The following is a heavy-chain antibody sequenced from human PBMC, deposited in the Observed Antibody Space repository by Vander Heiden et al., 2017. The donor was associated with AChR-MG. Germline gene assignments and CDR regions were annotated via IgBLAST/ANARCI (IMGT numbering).Heavy chain of an antibody. Sequence: EVQLVESGGGLVQPGRSLRLSCAASGFTFDEYAMHWVRQAPGKGLEWVSGISWNSGSIGYADSVKGRFTISRDNAKNSLYLQMNSLRAEDTALYYCAKVGAGDGYWGQGTLVTVSS. CDR2: ISWNSGSI. V-gene: IGHV3-9*01. CDR1: GFTFDEYA. D-gene: IGHD6-25*01. CDR3: AKVGAGDGY. J-gene: IGHJ4*02.